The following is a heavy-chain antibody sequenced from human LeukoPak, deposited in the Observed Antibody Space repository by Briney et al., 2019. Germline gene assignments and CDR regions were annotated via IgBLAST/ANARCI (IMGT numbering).Heavy chain of an antibody. D-gene: IGHD3-3*01. CDR1: GFTVNTNY. Sequence: PGGSLRLSCAAAGFTVNTNYMTWVRQAPGKGLEWVSITYAGGMTYYADSVKGRFTISRDNSKNVLYLQINSLRAADTAVYYCARGTSRTSPLSGYYRGYFDYWGQGTLVTVSS. CDR3: ARGTSRTSPLSGYYRGYFDY. J-gene: IGHJ4*02. V-gene: IGHV3-66*02. CDR2: TYAGGMT.